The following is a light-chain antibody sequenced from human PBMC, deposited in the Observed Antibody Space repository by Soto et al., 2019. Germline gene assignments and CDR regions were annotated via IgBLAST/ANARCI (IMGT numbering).Light chain of an antibody. CDR2: EAS. V-gene: IGKV3-11*01. Sequence: EIVLTQSPATLSLSPGERATLSCRASQSVSNSLAWYQQKPGQAPRLLLFEASNRASGIPARFSGSGSGTDFPLTISSLEPEDFALYFCQQPSNWPLTFGGGTKVEIK. CDR1: QSVSNS. CDR3: QQPSNWPLT. J-gene: IGKJ4*01.